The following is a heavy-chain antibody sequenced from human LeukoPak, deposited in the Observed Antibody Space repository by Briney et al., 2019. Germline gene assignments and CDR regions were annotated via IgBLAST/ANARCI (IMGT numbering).Heavy chain of an antibody. V-gene: IGHV4-39*01. CDR3: ARQSYDYYGTDV. J-gene: IGHJ6*02. CDR2: IYNSGST. CDR1: GGSISSSSYY. Sequence: SETLSLTCTVSGGSISSSSYYWGWLRQPPGKGLEWFGSIYNSGSTYYNPSLKSRVTISGHTSKHQFSLKLSSVTAADTAVYYCARQSYDYYGTDVWGQGTTVTVSS.